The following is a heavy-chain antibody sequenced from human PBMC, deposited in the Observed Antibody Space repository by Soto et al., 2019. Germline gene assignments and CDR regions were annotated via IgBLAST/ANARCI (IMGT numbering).Heavy chain of an antibody. CDR2: IYYSGST. D-gene: IGHD4-17*01. CDR1: GGSISSGGYY. J-gene: IGHJ4*02. CDR3: ARGTTVVTPYFDY. Sequence: SETLSLTCTVSGGSISSGGYYWSWIRQHPGKGLEWIGYIYYSGSTYYNPSLQSRVTISVDTSKNQFSLKLSSVTAADTAVYYCARGTTVVTPYFDYWGQGTLVTVSS. V-gene: IGHV4-31*03.